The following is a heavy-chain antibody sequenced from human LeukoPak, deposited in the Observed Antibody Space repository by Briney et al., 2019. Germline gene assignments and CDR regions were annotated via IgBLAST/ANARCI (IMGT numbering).Heavy chain of an antibody. CDR1: GFTFSSHA. J-gene: IGHJ4*02. V-gene: IGHV3-64*04. Sequence: SGGSLRLSCSASGFTFSSHAMHWVRQAPGKGLEYVSAISGNGGSTYYADSVKGRFTISRDNSKNTLYLQMNSLRAEDTAVYYCAKAVVVTAARHFDYWGQGTLVTVSS. D-gene: IGHD2-21*02. CDR2: ISGNGGST. CDR3: AKAVVVTAARHFDY.